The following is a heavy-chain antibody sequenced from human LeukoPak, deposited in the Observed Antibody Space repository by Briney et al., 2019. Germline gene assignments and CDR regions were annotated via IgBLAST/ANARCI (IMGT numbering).Heavy chain of an antibody. CDR2: INPNSGGT. J-gene: IGHJ4*02. V-gene: IGHV1-2*02. Sequence: VASVKVSCKASGGTFSSYAISWVRQAPGQGLEWMGWINPNSGGTNYAQKFQGRVTMTRDTSISTAYMELSRLRSDDTAVYYCARDQQQWLVRCDYFDYWGQGTLVTVSS. CDR3: ARDQQQWLVRCDYFDY. D-gene: IGHD6-19*01. CDR1: GGTFSSYA.